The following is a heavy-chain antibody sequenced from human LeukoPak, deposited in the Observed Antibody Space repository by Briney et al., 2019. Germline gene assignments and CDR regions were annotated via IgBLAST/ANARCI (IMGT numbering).Heavy chain of an antibody. D-gene: IGHD2-8*01. CDR3: ARGMPRLFGYCTNGVCSKGHYFDY. CDR1: GYSISSGYY. CDR2: IYHSGST. J-gene: IGHJ4*02. Sequence: SETLSLTCTVSGYSISSGYYWGWIRQPPGKGLEWIGSIYHSGSTYYNPSLKSRVTISVDTSKNQFSLKLSSVTAADTAVYYCARGMPRLFGYCTNGVCSKGHYFDYWGQGTLVTVSS. V-gene: IGHV4-38-2*02.